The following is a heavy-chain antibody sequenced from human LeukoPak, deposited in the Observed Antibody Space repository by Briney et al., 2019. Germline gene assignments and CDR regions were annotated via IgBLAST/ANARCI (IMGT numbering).Heavy chain of an antibody. J-gene: IGHJ4*02. CDR2: IRDNAGST. Sequence: PGGSLRLSCAASGFMFSSFAMNWVRQAPEKGLEWVSGIRDNAGSTYYADSLKGRFTISRDNRKNTLYLQMNSLRAEDTAMYYCAKGQGGWLVSYFVYWGQGTLVTVSS. CDR3: AKGQGGWLVSYFVY. CDR1: GFMFSSFA. V-gene: IGHV3-23*01. D-gene: IGHD3-3*01.